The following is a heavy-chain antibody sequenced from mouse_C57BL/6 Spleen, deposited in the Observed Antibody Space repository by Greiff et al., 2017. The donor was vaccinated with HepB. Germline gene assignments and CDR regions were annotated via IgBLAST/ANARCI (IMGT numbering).Heavy chain of an antibody. Sequence: DVKLVESGGGLVKPGGSLKLSCAASGFTFSSYAMSWVRQTPEKRLEWVATISDGGSYTYYPDNVKGRFTISRDNAKNNLYLQMSHLKSEDTAMYYCVREEGIFDYWGQGTTLTVSS. J-gene: IGHJ2*01. D-gene: IGHD2-14*01. CDR3: VREEGIFDY. CDR2: ISDGGSYT. V-gene: IGHV5-4*01. CDR1: GFTFSSYA.